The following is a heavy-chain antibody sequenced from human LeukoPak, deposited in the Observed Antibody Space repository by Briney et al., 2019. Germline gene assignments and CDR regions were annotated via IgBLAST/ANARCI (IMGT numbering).Heavy chain of an antibody. CDR3: ARFPYSGNLYLYFDY. J-gene: IGHJ4*02. CDR2: IWYDGDNK. Sequence: PGGSLRLSCAASGFTFSSYGMHWVRQAPGKGLEWVAVIWYDGDNKYYADSVKGRFTISRDNSKNTLYLQMNSLRAEDTAVYYCARFPYSGNLYLYFDYWSQGSLVTVSS. CDR1: GFTFSSYG. V-gene: IGHV3-33*01. D-gene: IGHD1-26*01.